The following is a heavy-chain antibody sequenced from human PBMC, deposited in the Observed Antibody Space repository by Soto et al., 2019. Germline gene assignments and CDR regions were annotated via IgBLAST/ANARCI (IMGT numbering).Heavy chain of an antibody. CDR3: ARGGYRSGWSNWFDP. Sequence: QVQLQESGPGLVKPSGTLSLTCAVSGGSIIISNWWSWVRQPPGKGLEWIGEIYHRGSTNYNPSLTSRVTISVDQSKNQFSLNLTSVTAADTAVYYCARGGYRSGWSNWFDPWGQGTLVTVSS. CDR2: IYHRGST. D-gene: IGHD6-19*01. V-gene: IGHV4-4*02. J-gene: IGHJ5*02. CDR1: GGSIIISNW.